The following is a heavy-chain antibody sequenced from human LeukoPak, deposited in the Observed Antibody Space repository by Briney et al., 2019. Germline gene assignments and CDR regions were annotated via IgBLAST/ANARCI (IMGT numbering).Heavy chain of an antibody. CDR2: ISYDGSNK. D-gene: IGHD1-26*01. CDR1: GFTFSSYA. CDR3: ASIPIVGYGMDV. V-gene: IGHV3-30-3*01. Sequence: GRSLRLSCAASGFTFSSYAMHWVRQAPGKGLEWVAVISYDGSNKYYADSVKGRFTISRDNSKNTLYLQMNSLRAEDTAVYYCASIPIVGYGMDVWGQGTTVTVSS. J-gene: IGHJ6*02.